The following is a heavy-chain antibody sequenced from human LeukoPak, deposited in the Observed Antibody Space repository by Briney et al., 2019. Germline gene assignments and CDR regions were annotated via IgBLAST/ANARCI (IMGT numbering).Heavy chain of an antibody. V-gene: IGHV3-23*01. CDR3: ARVPYCSSTSCYQEGWFDP. Sequence: GGSLRLSCAASGFSFSSYAMSWVREAPGKGLEWVSSFSGSGGSTYYADSVKGRFTISRDNSKNTLYLQMISLRAEDTAVYYCARVPYCSSTSCYQEGWFDPWGQGTLVTVSS. D-gene: IGHD2-2*01. CDR1: GFSFSSYA. CDR2: FSGSGGST. J-gene: IGHJ5*02.